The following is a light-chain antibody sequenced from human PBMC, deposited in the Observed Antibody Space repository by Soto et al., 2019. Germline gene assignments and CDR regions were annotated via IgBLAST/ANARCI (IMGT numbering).Light chain of an antibody. J-gene: IGLJ2*01. V-gene: IGLV1-44*01. Sequence: QSVLTQPPSASGTTGQRVTISCSGSSSNIGDNTVNWYQQLPGTAPKLLIYSNNQRPSGVPDRFSGSKSGTSASLAISGLRSEDEADYYCAAWDDSLNGHVVFGGGTKLTVL. CDR2: SNN. CDR3: AAWDDSLNGHVV. CDR1: SSNIGDNT.